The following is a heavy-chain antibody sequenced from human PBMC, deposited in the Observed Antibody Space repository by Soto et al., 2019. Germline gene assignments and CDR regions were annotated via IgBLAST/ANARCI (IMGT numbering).Heavy chain of an antibody. Sequence: GGSLRLSCAASGFTFSSYSMNWVRRAPGKGLEWVSSISSSSSYIYYADSVKGRFTISRDNAKNSLYLQMNSLRAEDTAVYYCARDLDSTINQLLYPNLSYGMDVWGQGTTVTSP. D-gene: IGHD2-2*02. CDR1: GFTFSSYS. CDR3: ARDLDSTINQLLYPNLSYGMDV. CDR2: ISSSSSYI. V-gene: IGHV3-21*01. J-gene: IGHJ6*02.